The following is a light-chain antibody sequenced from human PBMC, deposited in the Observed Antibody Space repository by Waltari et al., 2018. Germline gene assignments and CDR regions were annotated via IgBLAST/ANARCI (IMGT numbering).Light chain of an antibody. V-gene: IGLV2-14*01. J-gene: IGLJ2*01. CDR3: SSYTSSSTHVI. Sequence: QSALTQPASVSGSPGQSITISCTGTSSDVGGYNYVSWYQQLPGKATKLMIYDVSKRPSAISHLFSGSKSFNTASLTISGLQADDESYYYCSSYTSSSTHVIFGGGTKLTVL. CDR2: DVS. CDR1: SSDVGGYNY.